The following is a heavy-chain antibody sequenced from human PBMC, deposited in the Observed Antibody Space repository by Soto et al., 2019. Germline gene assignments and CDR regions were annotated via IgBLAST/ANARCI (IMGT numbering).Heavy chain of an antibody. CDR1: GDSITGDNW. J-gene: IGHJ6*04. Sequence: QVQLQESGPGLVQPSGTLSLTCAVSGDSITGDNWWSWVRQPPGKGLEWIGEIHHSGATNYNPSLKSRGTISVDKSKNQFSLKLNSVTAADTAMFYCATQGFYRMGVWGGGATVTVSS. CDR3: ATQGFYRMGV. CDR2: IHHSGAT. V-gene: IGHV4-4*02.